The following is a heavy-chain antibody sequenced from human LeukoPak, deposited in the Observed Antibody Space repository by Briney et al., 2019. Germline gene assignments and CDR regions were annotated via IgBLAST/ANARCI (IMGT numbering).Heavy chain of an antibody. V-gene: IGHV3-7*01. D-gene: IGHD3-10*01. Sequence: GGSLRLSCAASGFTFSSYWMSWVRQAPGKGLEWVANIKQDGSEKYYVDSVKGRFTISRDNAKNSLYLQMNSLRAEDTAVYYCARDLRRYYGSGGSDYWGQGTLVTVSS. CDR2: IKQDGSEK. CDR3: ARDLRRYYGSGGSDY. J-gene: IGHJ4*02. CDR1: GFTFSSYW.